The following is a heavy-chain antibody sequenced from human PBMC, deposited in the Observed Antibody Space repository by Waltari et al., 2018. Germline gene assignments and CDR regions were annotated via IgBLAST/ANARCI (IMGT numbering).Heavy chain of an antibody. Sequence: QVQLVQSGAEVKKPGASVKVSCKASGYTFTSYYMHWVRQAPGQGLEWMGIINPSGGSTSYAQKFQGRVTITADESTSTAYMELSSLRSEDTAVYYCARAIAAAGYFDYWGQGTLVTVSS. V-gene: IGHV1-46*01. CDR1: GYTFTSYY. D-gene: IGHD6-13*01. J-gene: IGHJ4*02. CDR3: ARAIAAAGYFDY. CDR2: INPSGGST.